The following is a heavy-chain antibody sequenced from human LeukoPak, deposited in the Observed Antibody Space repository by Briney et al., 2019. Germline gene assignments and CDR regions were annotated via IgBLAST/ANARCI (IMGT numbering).Heavy chain of an antibody. D-gene: IGHD3-10*01. CDR2: IIPIFGTA. CDR1: GGTFSIYA. CDR3: ARDSDHAPDY. V-gene: IGHV1-69*13. Sequence: GASVTVSCKASGGTFSIYAISWVRQAPGQGLEWMGGIIPIFGTANYAQKFQGRVTITADESTSTAYMELSSLRSEDTAVYYCARDSDHAPDYWGQGTLVTVSS. J-gene: IGHJ4*02.